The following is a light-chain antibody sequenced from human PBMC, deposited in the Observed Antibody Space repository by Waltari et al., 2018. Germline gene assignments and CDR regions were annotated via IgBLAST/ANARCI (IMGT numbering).Light chain of an antibody. CDR3: QKYERLPAT. CDR2: DVS. CDR1: QSIGRS. J-gene: IGKJ1*01. V-gene: IGKV3-20*01. Sequence: IVLTQSPGTLSLSPGERATLSCRASQSIGRSLVWYPQKPGQAPRLLIYDVSRRATGIPDRFSGSGYGTDFSLTISRLEPEDFAVYYCQKYERLPATFGQGTTVEIK.